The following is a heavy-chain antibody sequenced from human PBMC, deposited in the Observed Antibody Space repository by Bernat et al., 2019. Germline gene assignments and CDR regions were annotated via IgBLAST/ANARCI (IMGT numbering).Heavy chain of an antibody. D-gene: IGHD6-19*01. CDR1: GFTFSSYA. CDR3: ARDQEPRSGWSGAYYYAMDV. J-gene: IGHJ6*02. Sequence: EVHVLESGGGLVQPGGSLRLSCAASGFTFSSYAMSWVRQAPGEGLEWVSGISSSGGSTYYTESAKGRFTISRDNSRYTVYLQMNSLRAEDSARYFCARDQEPRSGWSGAYYYAMDVWGQGTTVTVSS. CDR2: ISSSGGST. V-gene: IGHV3-23*01.